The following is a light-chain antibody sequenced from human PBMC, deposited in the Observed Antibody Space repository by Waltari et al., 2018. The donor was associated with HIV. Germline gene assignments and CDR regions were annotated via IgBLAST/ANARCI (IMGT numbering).Light chain of an antibody. V-gene: IGKV1-5*03. CDR2: KAS. CDR1: QSIRSW. CDR3: QQYNNYPLT. Sequence: DIQMTQSPSTLSTSVGDRVTITCRASQSIRSWLAWYQQKPGKAPNLLIYKASNLESGVPSRFSGSGSGTEFTLNISSLQPYDFATYYCQQYNNYPLTFGGGTKVEIK. J-gene: IGKJ4*01.